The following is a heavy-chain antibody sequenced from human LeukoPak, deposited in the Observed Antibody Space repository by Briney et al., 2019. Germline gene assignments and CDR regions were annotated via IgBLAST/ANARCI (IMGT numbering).Heavy chain of an antibody. CDR3: ARSMAVAGTHY. D-gene: IGHD6-19*01. Sequence: SETLSLTCTVSGGSISSYYCSWIRQPAGKGLEWVGRIYTSGSTNYNPSLKSRVTISVDKSKNQFSLKLSSVTAADTAVYYCARSMAVAGTHYWGQGTLVTVSS. CDR1: GGSISSYY. CDR2: IYTSGST. J-gene: IGHJ4*02. V-gene: IGHV4-4*07.